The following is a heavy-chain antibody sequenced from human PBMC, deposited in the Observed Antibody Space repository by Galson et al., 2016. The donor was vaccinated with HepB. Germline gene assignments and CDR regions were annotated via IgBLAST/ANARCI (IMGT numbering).Heavy chain of an antibody. CDR2: IYWDDAK. CDR3: AHPHFDVSGYDNIDYFDY. Sequence: PALVKPTQTLTLTCTFSGFSLSTSGVGVGWFRQPPGKALEWLALIYWDDAKRYSPSLKTRLTITKDTSKNQVVLTMTNLDPVDTATYYCAHPHFDVSGYDNIDYFDYRGHGTLVTVSS. J-gene: IGHJ4*01. CDR1: GFSLSTSGVG. V-gene: IGHV2-5*02. D-gene: IGHD3-22*01.